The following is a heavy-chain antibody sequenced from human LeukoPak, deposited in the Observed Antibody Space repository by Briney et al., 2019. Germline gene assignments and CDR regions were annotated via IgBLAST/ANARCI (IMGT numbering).Heavy chain of an antibody. CDR3: AKHEAVAGNLGNVFDY. D-gene: IGHD6-19*01. J-gene: IGHJ4*02. CDR1: GFTFSSYA. CDR2: ISGSGGST. Sequence: GGSLRLSCAASGFTFSSYAMSWVRQAPGKGLEWVSAISGSGGSTYYADSVKGRFTISRDNSKNTLYLQMNSLRAEDTAVYYCAKHEAVAGNLGNVFDYWGQGTLVTVSS. V-gene: IGHV3-23*01.